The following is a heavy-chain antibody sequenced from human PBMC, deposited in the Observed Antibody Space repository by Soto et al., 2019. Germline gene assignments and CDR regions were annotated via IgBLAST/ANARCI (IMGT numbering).Heavy chain of an antibody. CDR2: IYYSGST. CDR3: ARPCPALRYFDSPYYMDL. V-gene: IGHV4-39*01. Sequence: PSETLSLTCTVSGGSISSSSYYWGWIRQPPGKGLEWIGSIYYSGSTYYNPSLKSRVTISVDTSKNQFSLKLSSVTAADTAVYYCARPCPALRYFDSPYYMDLWGKGTSVTVSS. J-gene: IGHJ6*03. D-gene: IGHD3-9*01. CDR1: GGSISSSSYY.